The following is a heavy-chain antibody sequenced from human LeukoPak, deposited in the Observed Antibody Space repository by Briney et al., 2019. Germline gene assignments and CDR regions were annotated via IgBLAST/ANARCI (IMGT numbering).Heavy chain of an antibody. CDR3: ARGGYDSSGYHDNYFDY. V-gene: IGHV4-59*01. D-gene: IGHD3-22*01. J-gene: IGHJ4*02. Sequence: SETLSLTCTVSGGSISSYYGTWIRRPRGKGLEGIGRVFYSENTNYNPYIQSRVTTSVDTSKNQFSLKLSSVTAADTAVYYCARGGYDSSGYHDNYFDYWGQGTLVTVSS. CDR1: GGSISSYY. CDR2: VFYSENT.